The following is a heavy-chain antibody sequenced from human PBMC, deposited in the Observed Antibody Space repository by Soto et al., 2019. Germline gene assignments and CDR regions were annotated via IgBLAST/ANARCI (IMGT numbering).Heavy chain of an antibody. V-gene: IGHV3-48*01. CDR2: ISSSSSTI. CDR1: GFTISSYS. Sequence: GGSLRLSCAASGFTISSYSMNWVRQAPGKGLEWVSYISSSSSTIYYADSVKGRFTISRDNAKNSLYLQMNSLRAEDTAVYYCARSKWFGELGAFDIWGQGTMVTVSS. CDR3: ARSKWFGELGAFDI. D-gene: IGHD3-10*01. J-gene: IGHJ3*02.